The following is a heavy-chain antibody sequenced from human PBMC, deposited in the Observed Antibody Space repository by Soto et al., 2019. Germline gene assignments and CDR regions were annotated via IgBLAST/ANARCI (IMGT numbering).Heavy chain of an antibody. V-gene: IGHV4-59*08. CDR3: ARHVYDFWSGYGSTPYENYFDP. CDR2: IYYSGRT. Sequence: SETLSLTCTVSGGSISSYYWSWIRQPPGKGLEWIGYIYYSGRTNYNPSLKSRVTISVDTSRDQFSLKMSSVTAADTAVYYCARHVYDFWSGYGSTPYENYFDPWGQGTLVTVSS. CDR1: GGSISSYY. D-gene: IGHD3-3*01. J-gene: IGHJ5*02.